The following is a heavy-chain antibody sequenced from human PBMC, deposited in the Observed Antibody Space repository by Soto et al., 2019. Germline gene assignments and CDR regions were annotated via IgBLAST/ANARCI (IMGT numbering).Heavy chain of an antibody. Sequence: ASVKVSCKVSGYTLTELSMHWVRQAPGKGLEWMGGFDPEDGETIYAQKFQGRVTITADESTSTAYMELSSLRSEDTAVYYCARALSYYYDSSGYYPGDYYYYGMDVWGQGTTVTV. D-gene: IGHD3-22*01. CDR3: ARALSYYYDSSGYYPGDYYYYGMDV. J-gene: IGHJ6*02. CDR2: FDPEDGET. CDR1: GYTLTELS. V-gene: IGHV1-24*01.